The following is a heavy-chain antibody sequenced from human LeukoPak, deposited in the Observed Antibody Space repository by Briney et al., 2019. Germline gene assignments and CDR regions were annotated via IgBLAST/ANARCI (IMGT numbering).Heavy chain of an antibody. CDR1: GFTFSNYG. J-gene: IGHJ4*02. CDR3: AKIGDSSCYLLSRFDY. V-gene: IGHV3-33*06. Sequence: PGRSLRLSCAASGFTFSNYGMHWVRQARGKGLEWVAVIWYDGSERYYADSVKGRFTFSRDNSKNTLYLQMNSLRAEDTAVYYCAKIGDSSCYLLSRFDYWGQGTLVTVSS. D-gene: IGHD3-22*01. CDR2: IWYDGSER.